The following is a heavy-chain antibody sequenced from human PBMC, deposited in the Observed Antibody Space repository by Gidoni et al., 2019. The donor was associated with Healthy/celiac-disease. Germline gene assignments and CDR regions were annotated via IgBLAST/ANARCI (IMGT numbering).Heavy chain of an antibody. CDR2: ISGSGGST. CDR3: ANTRDTAMVNDY. Sequence: EVQLLESGGGLVQPGGSLRLACAASGFPFSSYAMSWVRQAPGKGLEWVSAISGSGGSTYYADSVKGRFTISRDNSKNTLYLQMNSLRAEDTAVYYCANTRDTAMVNDYWGQGTLVTVSS. CDR1: GFPFSSYA. V-gene: IGHV3-23*01. J-gene: IGHJ4*02. D-gene: IGHD5-18*01.